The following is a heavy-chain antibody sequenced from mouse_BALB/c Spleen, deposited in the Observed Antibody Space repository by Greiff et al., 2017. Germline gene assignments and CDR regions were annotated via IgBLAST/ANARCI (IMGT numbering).Heavy chain of an antibody. V-gene: IGHV1S34*01. CDR2: ISCYNGAT. CDR3: ARRDGNPYYAMDY. J-gene: IGHJ4*01. D-gene: IGHD2-1*01. CDR1: GYSFTGYY. Sequence: LVKTGASVKISCKASGYSFTGYYMHWVKQSHGKSLEWIGYISCYNGATSYNQKFKGKATFTVDTSSSTAYMQFNSLTSEDSAVYYCARRDGNPYYAMDYWVKEPQSPSPQ.